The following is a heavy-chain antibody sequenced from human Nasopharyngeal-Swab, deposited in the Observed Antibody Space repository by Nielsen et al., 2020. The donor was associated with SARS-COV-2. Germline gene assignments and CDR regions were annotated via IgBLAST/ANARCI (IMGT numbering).Heavy chain of an antibody. CDR3: ARVGCSSTSCYQFDY. D-gene: IGHD2-2*01. J-gene: IGHJ4*02. Sequence: GESLKISCAASGFTVSSNYMNWVRQAPGKGLEWVSVIYTGGSTYYADSVKGRFTISRDNSKNTLYLQMNSLRAEDTAVYYCARVGCSSTSCYQFDYWGQGTLVTVSS. CDR1: GFTVSSNY. V-gene: IGHV3-53*05. CDR2: IYTGGST.